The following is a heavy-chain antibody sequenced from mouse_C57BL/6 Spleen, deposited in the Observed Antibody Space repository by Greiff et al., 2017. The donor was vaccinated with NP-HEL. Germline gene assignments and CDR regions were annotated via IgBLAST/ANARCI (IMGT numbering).Heavy chain of an antibody. CDR1: GYSITSGYY. D-gene: IGHD2-2*01. CDR3: ARDGYDVARFAY. Sequence: VQLKESGPGLVKPSQSLSLTCSVTGYSITSGYYWNWIRQFPGNKLEWMGYISYDGSNNYNPSLKNRISITRDTSKNQFFLKLNSVTTEDTATYYCARDGYDVARFAYWGQGTLVTVSA. V-gene: IGHV3-6*01. J-gene: IGHJ3*01. CDR2: ISYDGSN.